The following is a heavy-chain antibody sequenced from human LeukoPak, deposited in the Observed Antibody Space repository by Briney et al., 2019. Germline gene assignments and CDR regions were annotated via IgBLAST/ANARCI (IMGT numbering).Heavy chain of an antibody. CDR1: GGTFSSYA. Sequence: SVKVSCKASGGTFSSYAISWVRQAPGQGLEWMGRIIPILGIANYAQKFQGRVTITADKSTSTAYMELSSLRSEDTAVYYCARQYYDSSGYPLPFDYWGQGTLVTVSS. V-gene: IGHV1-69*04. CDR2: IIPILGIA. CDR3: ARQYYDSSGYPLPFDY. D-gene: IGHD3-22*01. J-gene: IGHJ4*02.